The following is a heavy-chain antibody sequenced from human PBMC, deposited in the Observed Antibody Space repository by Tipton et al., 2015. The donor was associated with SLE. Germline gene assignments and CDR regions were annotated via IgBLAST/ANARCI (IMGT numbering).Heavy chain of an antibody. CDR2: ISYDGSNK. V-gene: IGHV3-30-3*01. D-gene: IGHD6-13*01. Sequence: QLVQSGGGVVQPGRSLRLSCAASGFTFSSYAMHWVRQAPGKGLEWVAVISYDGSNKYYADSVKGRFTISRDNSKNTLYLQMNSLRAEDTAVYYCAREGSWYGGAFDIWGQGTMVTVSS. CDR3: AREGSWYGGAFDI. CDR1: GFTFSSYA. J-gene: IGHJ3*02.